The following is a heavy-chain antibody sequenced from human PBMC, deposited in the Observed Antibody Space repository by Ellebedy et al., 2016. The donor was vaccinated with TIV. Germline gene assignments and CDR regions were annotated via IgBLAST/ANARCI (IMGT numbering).Heavy chain of an antibody. J-gene: IGHJ6*02. Sequence: AASVQVSCKASGYTFTGYYLHWVRQAPGQGLEYMVWINPNSGATNYAQKFQGWVNMTRDTSISTAYMQLSRLRSDDTAVYYCASCVSEYYYNYGMDVWGQGTTVTVSS. CDR1: GYTFTGYY. V-gene: IGHV1-2*04. CDR2: INPNSGAT. D-gene: IGHD3-3*01. CDR3: ASCVSEYYYNYGMDV.